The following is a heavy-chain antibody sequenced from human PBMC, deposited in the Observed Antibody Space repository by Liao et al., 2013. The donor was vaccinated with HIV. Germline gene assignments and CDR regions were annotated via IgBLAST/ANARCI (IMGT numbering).Heavy chain of an antibody. D-gene: IGHD3-10*01. CDR1: GGSFSGYY. V-gene: IGHV4-34*01. CDR2: INHSGST. J-gene: IGHJ6*03. Sequence: QGQLQQWGAGLLKPSETLSLTCAVYGGSFSGYYWSWIRQPPGKGLEWIGEINHSGSTNYNPSLKSRVTISVDTSKNQFSLKLSSVTAADTAVYYCARGYYGSGSYYKPRGYYMDVWGKGTTVTVSS. CDR3: ARGYYGSGSYYKPRGYYMDV.